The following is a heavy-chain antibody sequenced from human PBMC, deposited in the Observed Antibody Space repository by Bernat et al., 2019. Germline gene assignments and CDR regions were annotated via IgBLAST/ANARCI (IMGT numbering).Heavy chain of an antibody. CDR1: GGSISSGDYY. CDR3: ARVDILTGYYLPLNWYFDL. Sequence: QVQLQESGPGLVKPSQTLSLTCTVSGGSISSGDYYWSWIRQPPGKGLEWIGYIYYSGNTYYNPSLKSRVTISVDTSKNQFSLKLSSVTAADTAVYYCARVDILTGYYLPLNWYFDLWGRGTLVTVSS. J-gene: IGHJ2*01. D-gene: IGHD3-9*01. CDR2: IYYSGNT. V-gene: IGHV4-30-4*01.